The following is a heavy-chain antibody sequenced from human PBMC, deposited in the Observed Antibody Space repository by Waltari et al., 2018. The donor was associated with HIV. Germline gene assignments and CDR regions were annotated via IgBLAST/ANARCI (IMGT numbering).Heavy chain of an antibody. CDR3: TKGMYANEDYFGY. Sequence: EVQLVQSGAQVKKPGESLKISCKASGYSFTTYWIGWVRQLSGKGLEWMGIIYPGDSDTRYSPSFQGQVTISADKSISTAYLQWSSLQASDTAMYYCTKGMYANEDYFGYWGQGTLVTVSS. CDR1: GYSFTTYW. J-gene: IGHJ4*02. D-gene: IGHD2-8*01. V-gene: IGHV5-51*03. CDR2: IYPGDSDT.